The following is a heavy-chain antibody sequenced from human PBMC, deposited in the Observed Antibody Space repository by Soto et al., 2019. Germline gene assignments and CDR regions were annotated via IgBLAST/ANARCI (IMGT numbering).Heavy chain of an antibody. J-gene: IGHJ3*02. Sequence: EVQLLESGGGLVQPGGSLRLSCAASGFTFSTYAMSWVRQAPGKGLEWVATIRGSGGNRHYADPVKGRFTTSRENSENTVYLQMKSLRAEDTAVYYCARVKAQILSSGWYGGDDIWGHGTMVTVSS. V-gene: IGHV3-23*01. CDR2: IRGSGGNR. CDR1: GFTFSTYA. D-gene: IGHD6-19*01. CDR3: ARVKAQILSSGWYGGDDI.